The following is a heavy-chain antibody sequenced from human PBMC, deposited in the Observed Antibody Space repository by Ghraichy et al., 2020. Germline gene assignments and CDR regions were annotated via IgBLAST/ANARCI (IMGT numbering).Heavy chain of an antibody. CDR3: ARGRPASFDY. J-gene: IGHJ4*02. CDR1: GYTFTSYD. CDR2: MNPNSANT. D-gene: IGHD2-2*01. V-gene: IGHV1-8*02. Sequence: ASVKVSCKASGYTFTSYDINWVRQATGQGLEWMGWMNPNSANTGYAQKFQGRVTMTRDTSITTAYMELSSLRSDDTAVYYCARGRPASFDYWGQGTLVTVSS.